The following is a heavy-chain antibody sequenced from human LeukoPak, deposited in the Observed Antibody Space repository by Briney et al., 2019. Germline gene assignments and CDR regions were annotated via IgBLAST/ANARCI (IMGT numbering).Heavy chain of an antibody. CDR3: ASAPYDYVWGSYIARYAFDI. CDR2: IKQDGSEK. J-gene: IGHJ3*02. CDR1: GFTFSSYW. V-gene: IGHV3-7*01. D-gene: IGHD3-16*01. Sequence: GGSLRLSCAASGFTFSSYWMSWVRQAPGKGLEWVANIKQDGSEKYYVDSVKGRFTISRDNAKNSLYLQMNSLRAEDTAVYYCASAPYDYVWGSYIARYAFDIWGQGTMVTVSS.